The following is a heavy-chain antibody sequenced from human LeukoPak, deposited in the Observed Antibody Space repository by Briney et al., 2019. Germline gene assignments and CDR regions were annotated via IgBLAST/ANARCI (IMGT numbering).Heavy chain of an antibody. CDR2: ISGSGGSGST. D-gene: IGHD2-15*01. J-gene: IGHJ4*03. V-gene: IGHV3-23*01. CDR1: GFTFSSYA. CDR3: AKSGLNRFDY. Sequence: GGSLRLSCAASGFTFSSYAMSWVRQAPGKGLEWVSTISGSGGSGSTYYADSVKGRFTISRDNSKNTLYLQMNSLRVEDTAVYYCAKSGLNRFDYWGQGTVVTVSS.